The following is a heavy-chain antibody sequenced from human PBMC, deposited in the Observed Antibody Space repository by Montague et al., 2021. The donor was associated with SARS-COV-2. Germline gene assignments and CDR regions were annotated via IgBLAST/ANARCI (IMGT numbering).Heavy chain of an antibody. Sequence: SETLSLTCDVSGGSISSSNCWSWVRQPPGKGLEWIGGIYHSGGTTFNTSFNSRVTISVDKSKNQFSLKLNSVTAADTAVYYCARVRSGHERGFDPWGQGTLVTVSS. CDR2: IYHSGGT. CDR1: GGSISSSNC. CDR3: ARVRSGHERGFDP. J-gene: IGHJ5*02. V-gene: IGHV4-4*02. D-gene: IGHD5-12*01.